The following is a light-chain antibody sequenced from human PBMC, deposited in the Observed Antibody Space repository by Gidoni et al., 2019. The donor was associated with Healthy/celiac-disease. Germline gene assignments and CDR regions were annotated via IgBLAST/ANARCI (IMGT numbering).Light chain of an antibody. CDR1: QLGDKY. Sequence: SYDLTQPPSVSVSPGQPARITCSGDQLGDKYACWYQQKPGQSPVLVIYQHNKRHSGIPERFSGSNSGNTATLTISGTQAMDEADYYCQAWDSSTAGVVFGGGTKLTVL. CDR2: QHN. V-gene: IGLV3-1*01. CDR3: QAWDSSTAGVV. J-gene: IGLJ2*01.